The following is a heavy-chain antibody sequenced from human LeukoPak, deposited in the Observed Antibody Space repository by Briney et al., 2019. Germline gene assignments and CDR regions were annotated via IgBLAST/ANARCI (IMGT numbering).Heavy chain of an antibody. CDR1: GFTFSDYY. V-gene: IGHV3-11*04. CDR2: ISSSGSTI. Sequence: PGGSLRLSCAASGFTFSDYYMSWIRQAPGKGLEWVSYISSSGSTIYYADSVKGRFTISRDNAKNSLYLQMNSLRAEDTAVYYCTRDTPDAAPVVTRGDAFDIWGQGTMVTVSS. J-gene: IGHJ3*02. CDR3: TRDTPDAAPVVTRGDAFDI. D-gene: IGHD4-23*01.